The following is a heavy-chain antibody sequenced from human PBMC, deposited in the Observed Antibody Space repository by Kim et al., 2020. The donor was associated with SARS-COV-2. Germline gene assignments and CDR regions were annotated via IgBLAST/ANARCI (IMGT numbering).Heavy chain of an antibody. V-gene: IGHV4-34*01. J-gene: IGHJ4*02. CDR3: ARKPRYYYDSSGYVSFDY. D-gene: IGHD3-22*01. Sequence: KSRVTISVDTSKNQFSLKLSSVTAADTAVYYCARKPRYYYDSSGYVSFDYWGQGTLVTVSS.